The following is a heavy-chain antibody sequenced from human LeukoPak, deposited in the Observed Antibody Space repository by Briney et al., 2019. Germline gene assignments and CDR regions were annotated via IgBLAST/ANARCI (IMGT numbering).Heavy chain of an antibody. Sequence: GESLKISCKGSGYSFTSYWIGWVRQMPGKGLEWMGIIYPGDSDTRYSPSFQGQVTISADKSISTAYLQWSSLKASDTAMYYRARQADYYDSSGYPDYWGQGTLVTVSS. CDR2: IYPGDSDT. CDR3: ARQADYYDSSGYPDY. V-gene: IGHV5-51*01. D-gene: IGHD3-22*01. CDR1: GYSFTSYW. J-gene: IGHJ4*02.